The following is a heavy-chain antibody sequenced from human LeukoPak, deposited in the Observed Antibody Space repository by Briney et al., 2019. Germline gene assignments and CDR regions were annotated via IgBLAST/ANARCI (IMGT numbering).Heavy chain of an antibody. CDR3: VRYNVVPTASVYYYYGMDV. Sequence: PGGSLRLSCAVSGFSVSGKYMNWVRQAPGKGLEWGSVVYRGGSTHYADSVKGRFIFSRDISKNTLYLQMNSLRVEDTAVYYCVRYNVVPTASVYYYYGMDVWGQGTTVTVSS. CDR1: GFSVSGKY. V-gene: IGHV3-66*01. J-gene: IGHJ6*02. CDR2: VYRGGST. D-gene: IGHD2-2*01.